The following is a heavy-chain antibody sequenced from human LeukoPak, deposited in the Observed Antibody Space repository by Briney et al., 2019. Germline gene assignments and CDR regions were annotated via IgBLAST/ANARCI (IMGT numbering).Heavy chain of an antibody. CDR2: INWNGGST. V-gene: IGHV3-20*01. CDR3: ARDAPEGSPERGVGAFDI. Sequence: SGGSLRLSCAASGFTFDDYGMSWVRQAPGKGLEWVSGINWNGGSTGYADSVKGRFTISRDNAKNSLYLQMNSLRAEDTALYHCARDAPEGSPERGVGAFDIWGQGTMVTVSS. J-gene: IGHJ3*02. CDR1: GFTFDDYG. D-gene: IGHD1-26*01.